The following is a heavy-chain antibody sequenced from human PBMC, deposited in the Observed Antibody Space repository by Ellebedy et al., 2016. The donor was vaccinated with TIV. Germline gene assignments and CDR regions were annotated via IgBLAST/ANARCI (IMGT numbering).Heavy chain of an antibody. Sequence: GESLKISCAASGFTFSSYGMYWVRQAPGKGLEWVTVISYDGSNKYYADSVKCRFTISRDNSKNTLYLQMNSLRAEDTAVYYCAKEPTDTTLARFDYWGQGTLVTVSS. CDR2: ISYDGSNK. D-gene: IGHD5-18*01. CDR3: AKEPTDTTLARFDY. CDR1: GFTFSSYG. V-gene: IGHV3-30*18. J-gene: IGHJ4*02.